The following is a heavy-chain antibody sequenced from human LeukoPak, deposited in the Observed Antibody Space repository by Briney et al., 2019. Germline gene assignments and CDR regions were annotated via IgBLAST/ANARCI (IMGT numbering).Heavy chain of an antibody. CDR2: IYPGDSDT. CDR1: GYSFTSYW. V-gene: IGHV5-51*01. Sequence: GESLKISCKGSGYSFTSYWIGWVRRMPGKGLEWMGIIYPGDSDTRYSPSFQGQVTISADKSISTAYLQWSSLKASDTAMYYCARAPRASNYYYGMDVWGQGTTVTVSS. CDR3: ARAPRASNYYYGMDV. J-gene: IGHJ6*02.